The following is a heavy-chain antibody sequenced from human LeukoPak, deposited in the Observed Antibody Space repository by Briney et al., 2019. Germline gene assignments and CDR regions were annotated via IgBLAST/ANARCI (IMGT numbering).Heavy chain of an antibody. CDR1: GFTFSKYW. CDR2: INTDGTVT. CDR3: ATKQWMAPPPDS. J-gene: IGHJ4*02. V-gene: IGHV3-74*01. Sequence: GGSLRLSCAASGFTFSKYWMLWVRQAPGKGLESVSRINTDGTVTTYADSVKGRFTVSRDNAANTMFLQMNSVRDEDTAVYYCATKQWMAPPPDSWGQGTPVTVSS. D-gene: IGHD6-19*01.